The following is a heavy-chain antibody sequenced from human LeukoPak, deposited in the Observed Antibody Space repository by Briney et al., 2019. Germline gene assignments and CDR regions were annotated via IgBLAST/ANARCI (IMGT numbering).Heavy chain of an antibody. J-gene: IGHJ4*02. D-gene: IGHD3-22*01. Sequence: GGSLRLSCAASGFTFSSYWMNWVRQAPGKGLEWVSSISSSSSYIYYADSVKGRFTISRDNAKNSLYLQMNSLRAEDTAVYYCARDKDYDSSGTPFDYWGQGTLVTVSS. V-gene: IGHV3-21*01. CDR2: ISSSSSYI. CDR3: ARDKDYDSSGTPFDY. CDR1: GFTFSSYW.